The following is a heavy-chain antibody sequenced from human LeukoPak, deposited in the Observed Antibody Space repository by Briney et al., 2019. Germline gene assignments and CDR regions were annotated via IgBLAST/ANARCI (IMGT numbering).Heavy chain of an antibody. CDR3: ARGVVVPAAPPSEAFDI. CDR2: IYYSGST. J-gene: IGHJ3*02. D-gene: IGHD2-2*01. CDR1: GGSISSYY. V-gene: IGHV4-59*01. Sequence: SETLSLTCTVPGGSISSYYWSWIRQPPGKGLEWIGYIYYSGSTNYNPSLKSRVTISVDTSKNQFSLKLSSVTAADTAVYYCARGVVVPAAPPSEAFDIWGQGTMVTVSS.